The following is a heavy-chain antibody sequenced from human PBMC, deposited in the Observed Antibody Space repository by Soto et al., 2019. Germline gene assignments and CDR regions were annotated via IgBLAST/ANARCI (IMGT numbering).Heavy chain of an antibody. J-gene: IGHJ3*01. V-gene: IGHV3-53*01. CDR2: LYRGGST. CDR1: GFTVSSTF. CDR3: ARARAEVPAAPRLDAFGL. Sequence: EVQLVESGGGLIQPGGSLRLSCAASGFTVSSTFMMWVRQAPGKGLEWVSSLYRGGSTYYEDAVEGRFIVSRDSPENTSYLPTNSLRGDDTAVYSGARARAEVPAAPRLDAFGLWGRGTVVAVSS.